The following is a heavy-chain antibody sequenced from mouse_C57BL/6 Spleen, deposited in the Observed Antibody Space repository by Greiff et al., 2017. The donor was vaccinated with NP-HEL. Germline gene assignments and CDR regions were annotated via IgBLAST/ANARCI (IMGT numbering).Heavy chain of an antibody. J-gene: IGHJ2*01. V-gene: IGHV1-72*01. CDR2: IDPNSGGT. CDR1: GYTFTSYW. Sequence: QVQLQQPGAELVKPGASVKLSCKASGYTFTSYWMHWVKQRPGRGLEGIGRIDPNSGGTKYNEKFKSKATLTVDKPSSTAYMQLSSLTSEDSAVYYCARSDYSNYGGYYFDYWGQGTTLTVSS. D-gene: IGHD2-5*01. CDR3: ARSDYSNYGGYYFDY.